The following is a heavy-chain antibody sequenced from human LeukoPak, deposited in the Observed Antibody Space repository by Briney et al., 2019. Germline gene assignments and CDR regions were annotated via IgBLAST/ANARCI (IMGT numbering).Heavy chain of an antibody. CDR3: ARDQGAQDIVVVPAAAPDYYYYGMDV. CDR1: GFTFSSYG. V-gene: IGHV3-33*01. Sequence: GGSLRLSCAASGFTFSSYGMHWVRQAQGKGLEWVAVIWYDGSNKYYADSVKGRFTISRDNSKNTLYLQMNSLRAEDTAVYYCARDQGAQDIVVVPAAAPDYYYYGMDVWGQGTTVTVSS. CDR2: IWYDGSNK. D-gene: IGHD2-2*01. J-gene: IGHJ6*02.